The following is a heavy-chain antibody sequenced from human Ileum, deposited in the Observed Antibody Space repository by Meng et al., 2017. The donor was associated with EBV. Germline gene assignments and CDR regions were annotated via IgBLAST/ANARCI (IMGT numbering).Heavy chain of an antibody. Sequence: QVRRQEAGPGRVKPSRTLSLTCTVSGGSVSISSYYWSWIRQPPGKGLEWIVYIYYSATTNSNPSLESRVTISTDTSKNQFSLKLRSVAASDTAVYYCARGWDTAMDSGWGQGTLVTVSS. V-gene: IGHV4-61*01. CDR3: ARGWDTAMDSG. J-gene: IGHJ4*02. D-gene: IGHD5-18*01. CDR1: GGSVSISSYY. CDR2: IYYSATT.